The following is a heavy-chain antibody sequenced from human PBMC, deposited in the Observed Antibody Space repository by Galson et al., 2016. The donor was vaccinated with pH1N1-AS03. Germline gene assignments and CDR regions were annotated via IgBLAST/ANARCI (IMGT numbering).Heavy chain of an antibody. V-gene: IGHV1-2*02. J-gene: IGHJ4*01. CDR1: GYTFSDYY. CDR2: INPSSGGT. Sequence: SVKVSCKASGYTFSDYYMHWVRQAPGQGLEWTGWINPSSGGTKSGQKFQGRVTMTTDTSISTAYMEVTGLRGDDTAVYYCARDFHSSNVWGQGTLVTVSS. D-gene: IGHD2-15*01. CDR3: ARDFHSSNV.